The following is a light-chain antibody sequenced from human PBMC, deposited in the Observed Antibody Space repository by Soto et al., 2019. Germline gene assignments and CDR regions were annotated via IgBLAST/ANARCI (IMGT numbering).Light chain of an antibody. CDR1: TGAVTSGYY. Sequence: QAVVIQEPSLTVSPGETVTLTCTSSTGAVTSGYYPNWFQQKPGQAPRALIYSSSNRYSWTPARFSGSLFGGKAALTLSGVQPEDEADYYCLLYSGGTVVFGGGTKVTVL. CDR2: SSS. V-gene: IGLV7-43*01. J-gene: IGLJ2*01. CDR3: LLYSGGTVV.